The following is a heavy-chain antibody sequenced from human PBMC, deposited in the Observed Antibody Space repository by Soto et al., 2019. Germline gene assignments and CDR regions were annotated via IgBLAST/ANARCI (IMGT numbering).Heavy chain of an antibody. V-gene: IGHV1-46*01. Sequence: GASVKVSCKASGYTFTSYYMHWVRQAPGQGLEWMGIINPSGGSTSYAQKFQGRVTMTRDTSTSTVYMELSSLRSEDTAVYYCARSPGGYSSSSWDLDYWGQGTLVTVSS. CDR1: GYTFTSYY. D-gene: IGHD6-6*01. CDR3: ARSPGGYSSSSWDLDY. CDR2: INPSGGST. J-gene: IGHJ4*02.